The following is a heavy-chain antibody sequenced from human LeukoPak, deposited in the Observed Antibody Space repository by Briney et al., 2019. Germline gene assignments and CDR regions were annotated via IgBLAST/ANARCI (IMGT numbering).Heavy chain of an antibody. CDR3: ASTRDFIAARPGDAFDI. CDR1: GFTFDDYA. J-gene: IGHJ3*02. Sequence: GGSLRLSCAASGFTFDDYAMHWVRQAPGKGLEWVSGISWNSGSIGYADSVKGRFTISRDNAKNSLYLQMNSLRSDDTAVYYCASTRDFIAARPGDAFDIWGQGTMVTVSS. CDR2: ISWNSGSI. D-gene: IGHD6-6*01. V-gene: IGHV3-9*01.